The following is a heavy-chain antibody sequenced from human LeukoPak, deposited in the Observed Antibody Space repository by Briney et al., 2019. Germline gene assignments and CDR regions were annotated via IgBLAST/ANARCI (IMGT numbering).Heavy chain of an antibody. Sequence: GGSLRLSCAASGFTFSSYWMSWVRQAPGKGLEWVANIKQDGSEKYYVDSVKGRFTISRDNAKNSLYLQMNSLRAEDTAVYYCARDQMATIIGYYYGMDVWGQGTTVTVSS. CDR1: GFTFSSYW. D-gene: IGHD5-24*01. CDR2: IKQDGSEK. V-gene: IGHV3-7*01. J-gene: IGHJ6*02. CDR3: ARDQMATIIGYYYGMDV.